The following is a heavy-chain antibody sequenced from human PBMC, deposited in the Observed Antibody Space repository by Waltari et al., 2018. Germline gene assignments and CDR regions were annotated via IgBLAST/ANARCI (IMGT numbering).Heavy chain of an antibody. CDR2: IKQDSSEK. D-gene: IGHD3-16*01. CDR3: ARGRLWGFDL. J-gene: IGHJ4*02. Sequence: EEQLVESGGGLVQPGGSLRLSCAASGFTFSSDWMFWVRQAQGKGLDWVANIKQDSSEKHCLDSLKGRITVSRDNAKNSLYLDMDSLRAEDTAVYYCARGRLWGFDLWGQGTLVTVSS. V-gene: IGHV3-7*04. CDR1: GFTFSSDW.